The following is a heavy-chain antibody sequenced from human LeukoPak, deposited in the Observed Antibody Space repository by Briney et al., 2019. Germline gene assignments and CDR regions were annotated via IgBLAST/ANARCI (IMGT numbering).Heavy chain of an antibody. CDR1: GFTFSSYS. CDR2: ISSSSSTI. V-gene: IGHV3-48*01. CDR3: AKVRWDNSGWYYLDS. Sequence: PGGSLRLSCAASGFTFSSYSMNWVRQAPGKGLEWLSYISSSSSTIYYADSVKGRFTISRDNSKSTLLLQMNSLRAEDTAVYYCAKVRWDNSGWYYLDSWGQGTLVTVSS. J-gene: IGHJ4*02. D-gene: IGHD6-19*01.